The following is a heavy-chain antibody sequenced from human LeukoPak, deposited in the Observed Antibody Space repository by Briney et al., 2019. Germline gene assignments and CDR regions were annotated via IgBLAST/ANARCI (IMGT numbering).Heavy chain of an antibody. CDR2: ISYDGTNK. CDR3: ARDQGSLPVWFYYYMDV. J-gene: IGHJ6*03. V-gene: IGHV3-30*01. D-gene: IGHD3-16*01. Sequence: GRSLRLTCAASGFAFSSYAMHWVRQAPGKGLEWLAVISYDGTNKYYADSVKGRFTISRDNSKNTLYLQMNSLRDEDTAVYYCARDQGSLPVWFYYYMDVWGSGTTVTVSS. CDR1: GFAFSSYA.